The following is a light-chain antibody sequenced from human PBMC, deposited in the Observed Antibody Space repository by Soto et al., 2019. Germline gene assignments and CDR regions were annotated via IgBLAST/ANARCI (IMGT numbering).Light chain of an antibody. CDR1: NSDVGTFYF. J-gene: IGLJ1*01. V-gene: IGLV2-11*01. Sequence: SVLTQPRSVSGSPGQSVTISCTGTNSDVGTFYFVSWYQQYPDKGPKLIIYDVTERPSGVPDRFSGSKSGNTASLTISGLQAEDEADYYCCSYAGSYTYVFGSGTKVNV. CDR3: CSYAGSYTYV. CDR2: DVT.